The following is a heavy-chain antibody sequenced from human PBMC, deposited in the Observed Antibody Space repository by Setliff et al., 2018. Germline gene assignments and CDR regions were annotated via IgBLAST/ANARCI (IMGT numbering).Heavy chain of an antibody. Sequence: PSETLSLPCPVSGGSISSGTYYWGWIRQPPGKGLEWIGSIYHSGSSYYNPSPRSRVTISLATSKNHFSLNLNSVTAADTAVYFCARTTHYDFCSGYLYWGQGTLVTVSS. CDR2: IYHSGSS. D-gene: IGHD3-3*01. J-gene: IGHJ4*02. V-gene: IGHV4-39*01. CDR1: GGSISSGTYY. CDR3: ARTTHYDFCSGYLY.